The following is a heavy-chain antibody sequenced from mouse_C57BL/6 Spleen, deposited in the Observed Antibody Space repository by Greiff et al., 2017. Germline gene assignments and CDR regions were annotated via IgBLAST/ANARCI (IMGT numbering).Heavy chain of an antibody. CDR1: GYTFTSYW. J-gene: IGHJ1*03. Sequence: QVHVKQPGAELVKPGASVKLSCKASGYTFTSYWMHWVKQRPGRGLEWIGRIDPNSGGTKYNEKFKSKATLTVDKPSSTAYMQLSSLTSEDSAVYYCAINYSNYVGWYFDVWGTGTTVTVSS. CDR2: IDPNSGGT. CDR3: AINYSNYVGWYFDV. D-gene: IGHD2-5*01. V-gene: IGHV1-72*01.